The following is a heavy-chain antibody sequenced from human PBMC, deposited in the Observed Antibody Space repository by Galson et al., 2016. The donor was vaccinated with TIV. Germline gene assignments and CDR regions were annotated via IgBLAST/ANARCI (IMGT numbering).Heavy chain of an antibody. V-gene: IGHV4-31*03. CDR3: ARWAGSGSYYEYFHH. Sequence: TLSLTCTVSGGSISSGGFYWSWIRQHPGKGLEWIGYIYNSGSTYYNPSLESRLIMSVDTSKNQFSLNLNSVTAADAAMYYCARWAGSGSYYEYFHHWGQGTLVTVSS. CDR1: GGSISSGGFY. CDR2: IYNSGST. D-gene: IGHD1-26*01. J-gene: IGHJ1*01.